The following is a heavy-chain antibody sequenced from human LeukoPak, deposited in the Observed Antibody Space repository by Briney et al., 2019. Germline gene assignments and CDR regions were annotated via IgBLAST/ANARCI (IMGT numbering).Heavy chain of an antibody. J-gene: IGHJ5*02. Sequence: ASVKVSCKASGYTFTGYYIHWMRQAPGQGLEWMGIINTNGGSTSYAQKFQGRVTMTRDMSTSTVYMELSSLRSEDTAVYYCARDPPTDTNGYRFDPWGQGTLVTVSS. CDR3: ARDPPTDTNGYRFDP. D-gene: IGHD3-22*01. V-gene: IGHV1-46*01. CDR2: INTNGGST. CDR1: GYTFTGYY.